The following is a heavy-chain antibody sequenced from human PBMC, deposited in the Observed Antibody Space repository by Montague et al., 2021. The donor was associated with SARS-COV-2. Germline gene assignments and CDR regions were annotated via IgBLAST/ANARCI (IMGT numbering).Heavy chain of an antibody. Sequence: SETLSLTCTVSGDSIRNSYYSWGWVRDRQGNGLEWLVNTNNGGSTXYNHTLRSRVTIFVDTSKNQFSLKLSAVTAADTAAYYCATRRRYPPNDVGFWGQGTLVTVSS. J-gene: IGHJ4*02. CDR3: ATRRRYPPNDVGF. CDR1: GDSIRNSYYS. D-gene: IGHD1-1*01. V-gene: IGHV4-39*01. CDR2: TNNGGST.